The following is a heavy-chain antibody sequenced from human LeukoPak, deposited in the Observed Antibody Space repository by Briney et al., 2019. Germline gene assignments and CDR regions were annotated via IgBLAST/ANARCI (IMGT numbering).Heavy chain of an antibody. CDR1: GGSISSSSYY. V-gene: IGHV4-39*01. Sequence: SETLSLTCTVSGGSISSSSYYWGWIRQPPGKGLEWIGSIYYSGSTYYNPSLKSRVTISVDTSKDQSSLKLSSVTAADTAVYYCARQNIVATIDYWGQGTLVTVSS. CDR3: ARQNIVATIDY. D-gene: IGHD5-12*01. J-gene: IGHJ4*02. CDR2: IYYSGST.